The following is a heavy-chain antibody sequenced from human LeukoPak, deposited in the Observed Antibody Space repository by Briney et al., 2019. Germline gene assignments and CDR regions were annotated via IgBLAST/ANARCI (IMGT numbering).Heavy chain of an antibody. CDR1: GDSISSYY. CDR2: IYYTGST. V-gene: IGHV4-59*05. J-gene: IGHJ4*02. Sequence: PSETLSLTCTVSGDSISSYYWSWIRQPPGKGLEWIGSIYYTGSTYYNPSLRSRVTISVDTSKNQFSLKLSSVTAADTAVYYCRSTDTAMGPFDYWGQGTLVTVSS. D-gene: IGHD5-18*01. CDR3: RSTDTAMGPFDY.